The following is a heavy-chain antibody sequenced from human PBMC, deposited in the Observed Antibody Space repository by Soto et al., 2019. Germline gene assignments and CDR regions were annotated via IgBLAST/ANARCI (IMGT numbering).Heavy chain of an antibody. CDR2: SAPEEGEP. CDR1: KNTLTELT. V-gene: IGHV1-24*01. Sequence: ASVKVSCTVPKNTLTELTIDWLRQAPGKGLEWMGRSAPEEGEPIYPQKFQGSVSMAEDPSTDTAYMELTSLRFEDTAVYFCAADRKIVGTIGSFEFWGQGTLVTVSS. J-gene: IGHJ4*02. D-gene: IGHD1-26*01. CDR3: AADRKIVGTIGSFEF.